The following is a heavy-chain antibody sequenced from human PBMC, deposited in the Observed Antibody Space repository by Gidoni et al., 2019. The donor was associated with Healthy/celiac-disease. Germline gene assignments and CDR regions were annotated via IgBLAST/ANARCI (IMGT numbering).Heavy chain of an antibody. Sequence: QVQLVQSGAEVKKPGASVKVPCKASGYTLTSYGISWVRQAPGQGLEWMGWISAYNGNTNYAQKLQGRVTMTTDTSTSTAYMELRSLRSDDTAVYYCARQINDDYGGNEDFDYWGQGTLVTVSS. J-gene: IGHJ4*02. CDR2: ISAYNGNT. V-gene: IGHV1-18*01. CDR3: ARQINDDYGGNEDFDY. CDR1: GYTLTSYG. D-gene: IGHD4-17*01.